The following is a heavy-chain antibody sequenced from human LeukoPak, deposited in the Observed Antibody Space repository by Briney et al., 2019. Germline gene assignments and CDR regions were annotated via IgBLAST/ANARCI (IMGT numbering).Heavy chain of an antibody. V-gene: IGHV3-23*01. CDR3: AKDLYYDFWSGYSTYYYYGMDV. D-gene: IGHD3-3*01. Sequence: GGSLRLSCAASGFTFSSHAMSWVRQAPGKGLEWVSAISGSGGSTYYADSVKGRFTISRDNSKNTLYLQMNSLRAEDTAVYYCAKDLYYDFWSGYSTYYYYGMDVWGQGTTVTVSS. CDR2: ISGSGGST. CDR1: GFTFSSHA. J-gene: IGHJ6*02.